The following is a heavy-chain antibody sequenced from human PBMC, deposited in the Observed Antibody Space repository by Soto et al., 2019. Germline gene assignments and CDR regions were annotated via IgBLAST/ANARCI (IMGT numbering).Heavy chain of an antibody. J-gene: IGHJ6*02. CDR3: ARDQGVVAEHYYYYGMDV. D-gene: IGHD2-15*01. CDR2: IWYDGSNK. CDR1: GFTFSSYG. Sequence: GGSLRLSCAASGFTFSSYGMHWVRQAPGKGLEWVAVIWYDGSNKYYADSVKGRFTNSRDNSKNTLYLQMNSLRAEDTAVYYCARDQGVVAEHYYYYGMDVWGQGTTVTVSS. V-gene: IGHV3-33*01.